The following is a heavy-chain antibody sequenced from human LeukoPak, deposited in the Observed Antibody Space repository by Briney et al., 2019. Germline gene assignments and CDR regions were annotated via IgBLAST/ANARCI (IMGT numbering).Heavy chain of an antibody. CDR3: ARMVIRAYCSGDHCYEHAFDI. D-gene: IGHD2-15*01. CDR1: GGSISTYY. Sequence: SETLSLTCSVSGGSISTYYWSWIRQPPGKGLEWIGYIYYSGSSNYNPSLKSRVTISVDTSKNQFSLKLSSVTAADTAVYYCARMVIRAYCSGDHCYEHAFDIWGQVTMVTVSS. V-gene: IGHV4-59*08. J-gene: IGHJ3*02. CDR2: IYYSGSS.